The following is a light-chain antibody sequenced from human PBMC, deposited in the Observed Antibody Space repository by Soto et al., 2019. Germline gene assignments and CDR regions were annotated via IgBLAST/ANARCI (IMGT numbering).Light chain of an antibody. V-gene: IGLV2-11*01. CDR1: SSDVGGYDY. CDR3: LSYAGSRV. Sequence: QSALTQPRSVSGSPGQSVTISCTGTSSDVGGYDYVSWYQQHPGKAPKLMIFDVNKRPSGVPDRFSGSKSGNTAFLTISGLQAEDEADYSCLSYAGSRVFGGGTKLTVL. J-gene: IGLJ3*02. CDR2: DVN.